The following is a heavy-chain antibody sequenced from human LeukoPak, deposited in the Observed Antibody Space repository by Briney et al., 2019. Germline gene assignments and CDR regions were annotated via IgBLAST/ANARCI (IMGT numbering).Heavy chain of an antibody. Sequence: GGSLRLSCAASGFTFSSYGMHWVRQAPGKGLEWVAFIRYDGSNEYVDSVKGRFTISRDNPKNTLYLQMNSLKPEDTAVYYCANLARPLDYWGQGALVTVSS. D-gene: IGHD6-6*01. J-gene: IGHJ4*02. CDR1: GFTFSSYG. CDR3: ANLARPLDY. V-gene: IGHV3-30*02. CDR2: IRYDGSNE.